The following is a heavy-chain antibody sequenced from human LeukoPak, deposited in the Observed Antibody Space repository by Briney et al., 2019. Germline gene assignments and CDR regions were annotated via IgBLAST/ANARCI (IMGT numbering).Heavy chain of an antibody. J-gene: IGHJ4*02. CDR3: ARTQRWSYSSGWYSY. CDR2: IYYSGST. CDR1: GGSISSYY. V-gene: IGHV4-59*01. D-gene: IGHD6-19*01. Sequence: SETLSLTCTVSGGSISSYYWSWIRQPPGKGLEWIGYIYYSGSTNYNPSLKSRVTISVDTPKNQFSLKLSSVTAADTAVYYCARTQRWSYSSGWYSYWGQGTLVTVSS.